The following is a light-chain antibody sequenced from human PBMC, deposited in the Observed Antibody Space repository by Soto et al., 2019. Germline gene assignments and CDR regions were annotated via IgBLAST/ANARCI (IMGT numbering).Light chain of an antibody. J-gene: IGKJ1*01. CDR2: AAS. CDR1: QGISSY. CDR3: QQYYSYPRT. Sequence: AIRMTQSPSSLSASTGDRVTITCRASQGISSYVAWYQQKPGKAPKLLICAASTLQSGVPSRFSGSGSGTDFTLTISCLQSEDFATYYCQQYYSYPRTFGQGTKVEIK. V-gene: IGKV1-8*01.